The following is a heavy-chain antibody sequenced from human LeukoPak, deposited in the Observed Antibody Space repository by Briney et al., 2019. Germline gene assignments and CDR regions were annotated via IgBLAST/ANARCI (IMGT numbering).Heavy chain of an antibody. CDR3: ARGRYDSGSYYYYYGMDV. Sequence: SQTLSLTCAISGDSVSSKSAAWNWIRQSPSRGLEWLGRTYYRSKWYNDYAVSVKSRIIINPDTSKNQFSLQLNSVTPEDTAVYYCARGRYDSGSYYYYYGMDVWGQGTTVTVSS. V-gene: IGHV6-1*01. D-gene: IGHD3-10*01. CDR1: GDSVSSKSAA. J-gene: IGHJ6*02. CDR2: TYYRSKWYN.